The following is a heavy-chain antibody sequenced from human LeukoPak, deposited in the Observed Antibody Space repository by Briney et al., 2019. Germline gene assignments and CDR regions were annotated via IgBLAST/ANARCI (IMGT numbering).Heavy chain of an antibody. CDR3: AKDSKWEPHS. D-gene: IGHD1-26*01. CDR2: ISGSGSST. Sequence: GGSLRLSCAASGYTFSTHGMTWVRQAPGKGLEWVSVISGSGSSTYYADSVKGRFTISRDNSKNTLYLQMNSLRAEDTAVYYCAKDSKWEPHSWGQGTLVTVSS. J-gene: IGHJ4*02. CDR1: GYTFSTHG. V-gene: IGHV3-23*01.